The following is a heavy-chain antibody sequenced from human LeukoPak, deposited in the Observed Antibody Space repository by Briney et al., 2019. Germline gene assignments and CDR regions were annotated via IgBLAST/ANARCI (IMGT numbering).Heavy chain of an antibody. Sequence: SQTLSLTCTVSGGSISSGGYYWSWIRQPPGKGLEWIGYIYHSGSTYYNPSLKSRVTISVDRSKNQFSLKLSSVTAADTAVYYCARAGDYDFWSGQYYFDYWGQGTLVTVSS. CDR2: IYHSGST. CDR1: GGSISSGGYY. D-gene: IGHD3-3*01. J-gene: IGHJ4*02. CDR3: ARAGDYDFWSGQYYFDY. V-gene: IGHV4-30-2*01.